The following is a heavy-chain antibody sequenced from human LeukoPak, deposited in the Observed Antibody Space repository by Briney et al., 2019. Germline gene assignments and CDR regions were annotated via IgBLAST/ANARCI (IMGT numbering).Heavy chain of an antibody. D-gene: IGHD4-17*01. Sequence: ASVKVSCKVSGYTLTELSMHWVRQAPGKGLEWMGGFDPEDGETIYAQKFQGRVTMTEDTSTGTAYMELSSLRSEDTAVYYCATDGFPLTTVTLFNYWGQGTLVTVSS. CDR3: ATDGFPLTTVTLFNY. CDR1: GYTLTELS. V-gene: IGHV1-24*01. J-gene: IGHJ4*02. CDR2: FDPEDGET.